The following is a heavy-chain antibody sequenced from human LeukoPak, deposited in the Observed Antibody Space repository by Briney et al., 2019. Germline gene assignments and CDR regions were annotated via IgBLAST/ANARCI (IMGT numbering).Heavy chain of an antibody. V-gene: IGHV1-2*02. Sequence: GASVKVSCKASGHMFPSYGITWVRQASGQGPEWMGWINPKSGDAKYGQAFQGRVTMTRDTSISTAYMELNRLRFDDTAMYYCARGEYSNGYPYRLDSWGQGTLVTVSS. CDR1: GHMFPSYG. J-gene: IGHJ4*02. CDR2: INPKSGDA. D-gene: IGHD3-16*01. CDR3: ARGEYSNGYPYRLDS.